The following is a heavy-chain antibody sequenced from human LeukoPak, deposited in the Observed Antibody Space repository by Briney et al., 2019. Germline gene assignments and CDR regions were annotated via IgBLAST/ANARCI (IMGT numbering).Heavy chain of an antibody. D-gene: IGHD3-22*01. V-gene: IGHV3-53*01. J-gene: IGHJ4*02. CDR2: LYTGGDT. CDR3: AKAIDSRGYWYERGADY. Sequence: GGSLRLSCAASGFTVSSSYMSWVRQAPGKGLEWVSVLYTGGDTYYADSVKGRFTISRDNSKNTMFLQMSSLRAEDTAIYYCAKAIDSRGYWYERGADYWGQGTLVTVSS. CDR1: GFTVSSSY.